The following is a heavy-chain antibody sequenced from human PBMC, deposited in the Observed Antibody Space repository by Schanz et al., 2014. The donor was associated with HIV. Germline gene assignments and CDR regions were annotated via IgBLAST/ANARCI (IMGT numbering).Heavy chain of an antibody. J-gene: IGHJ5*02. CDR1: GGSINSGGYY. CDR2: IYYSGST. D-gene: IGHD2-15*01. V-gene: IGHV4-31*03. CDR3: VGRQDYKWVDP. Sequence: QVQLQESGPGLVKPSQTLSLTCSVSGGSINSGGYYWSWIRHPPGKGLEWIGYIYYSGSTYYNPSLQRRLIMSVATSQNPFSLKLSSVTAADRAVYFCVGRQDYKWVDPGGQGTLVIVSS.